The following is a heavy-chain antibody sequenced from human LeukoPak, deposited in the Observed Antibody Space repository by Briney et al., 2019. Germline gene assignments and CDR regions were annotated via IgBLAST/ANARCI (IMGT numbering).Heavy chain of an antibody. CDR3: ARRSGSSSVGPFRRANNWFDP. Sequence: PGGSLRLSCAASGFTFSSYWMSWVHQAPGKGLEWVANIKQDGSEKYYVDSVKGRFTISRDNAKNSLYLQMNSLRAEDTAVYYCARRSGSSSVGPFRRANNWFDPWGQGTLVTVSS. CDR2: IKQDGSEK. V-gene: IGHV3-7*01. D-gene: IGHD6-13*01. CDR1: GFTFSSYW. J-gene: IGHJ5*02.